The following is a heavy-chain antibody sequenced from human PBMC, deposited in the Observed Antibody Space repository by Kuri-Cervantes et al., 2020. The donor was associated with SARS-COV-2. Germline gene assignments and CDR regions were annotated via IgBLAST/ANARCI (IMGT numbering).Heavy chain of an antibody. V-gene: IGHV3-74*01. CDR2: INPDGSYT. J-gene: IGHJ6*02. CDR1: GFTFSGHW. CDR3: ARVYWNDHGMDV. D-gene: IGHD1-1*01. Sequence: GESLKISCAASGFTFSGHWIHWVRQAPGKGLVWVSRINPDGSYTNNADSVKGRSTISRDNSKNTLYLQMKSLRAEDTAVYYCARVYWNDHGMDVWGQGTTVTVSS.